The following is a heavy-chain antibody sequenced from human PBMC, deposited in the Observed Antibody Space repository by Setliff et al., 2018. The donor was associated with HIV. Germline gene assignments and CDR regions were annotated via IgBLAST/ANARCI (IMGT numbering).Heavy chain of an antibody. V-gene: IGHV4-39*07. Sequence: ETLSLTCTVSGGSASNSRYYWAWIRQPPGKGLEYIGSIHYNEKTYYNPSLKSRVIISVDKSKNQFSLKLISLTAADTAKYFCARGVQAQVVLMSYVKGRFDPWGQGTQVTVSS. J-gene: IGHJ5*02. CDR3: ARGVQAQVVLMSYVKGRFDP. CDR1: GGSASNSRYY. D-gene: IGHD2-8*01. CDR2: IHYNEKT.